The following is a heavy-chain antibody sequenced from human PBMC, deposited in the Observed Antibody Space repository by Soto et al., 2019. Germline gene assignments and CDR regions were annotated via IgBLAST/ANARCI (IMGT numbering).Heavy chain of an antibody. CDR2: ISVSGVAT. V-gene: IGHV3-23*01. J-gene: IGHJ3*01. CDR1: GFTFSNYA. CDR3: AKDRASFDSYDAFDV. Sequence: EVQLLESGGGLVQPGGSLRLSCATSGFTFSNYAMTWVRQAPGKGLEWVSAISVSGVATYYAAFVKGRFTISRDNSKNPLYLQMNSLRAEDTAVYYCAKDRASFDSYDAFDVWGQGKMVTVSA. D-gene: IGHD3-9*01.